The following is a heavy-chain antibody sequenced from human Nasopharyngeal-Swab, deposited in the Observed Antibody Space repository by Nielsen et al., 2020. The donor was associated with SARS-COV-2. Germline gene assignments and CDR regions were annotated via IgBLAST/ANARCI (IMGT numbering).Heavy chain of an antibody. V-gene: IGHV3-21*01. CDR2: ISSSSSYI. J-gene: IGHJ6*03. D-gene: IGHD2-15*01. Sequence: VRQMPGKGLEWVSSISSSSSYIYYADSVKGRFTISRDNAKNSLYLQMNSLRAEDTAVYYCARGVVVVAATAPPRSLGRGPSETSHYYMDVWGKGTTVTVSS. CDR3: ARGVVVVAATAPPRSLGRGPSETSHYYMDV.